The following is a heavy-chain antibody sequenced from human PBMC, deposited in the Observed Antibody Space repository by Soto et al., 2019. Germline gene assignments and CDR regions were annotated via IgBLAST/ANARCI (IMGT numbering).Heavy chain of an antibody. Sequence: QITLKESGPTLVKPTQTLTLTCTFSGFSLSTSGVGVGWIRQPPGKALEWLALIYWDDDKRYTPSLKSRLTITKDPAKNQVVLTMTNMDPVDTATYYCAHKGFAYYGMDVWGQGTTVTVSS. V-gene: IGHV2-5*02. CDR2: IYWDDDK. CDR3: AHKGFAYYGMDV. CDR1: GFSLSTSGVG. J-gene: IGHJ6*02.